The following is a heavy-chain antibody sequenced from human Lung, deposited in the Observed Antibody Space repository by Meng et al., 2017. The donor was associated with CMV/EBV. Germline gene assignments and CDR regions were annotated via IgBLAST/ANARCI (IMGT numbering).Heavy chain of an antibody. J-gene: IGHJ5*02. V-gene: IGHV3-23*01. Sequence: TSGFNFNNYPMVWVRQAAGMGLEWVSGISPSGGSTYDAHSVKGRFTISRDNSKNTLYLQMKSLRPEDTALYFCAGGGPAIFSPFDPWGQGTLVTVSS. D-gene: IGHD3-3*01. CDR1: GFNFNNYP. CDR2: ISPSGGST. CDR3: AGGGPAIFSPFDP.